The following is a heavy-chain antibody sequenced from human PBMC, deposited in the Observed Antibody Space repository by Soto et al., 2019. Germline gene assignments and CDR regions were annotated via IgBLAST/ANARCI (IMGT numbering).Heavy chain of an antibody. CDR1: GGSISTSNW. CDR3: ARGWDSSFDD. Sequence: QVHLQESGPGLVKPSGTLSLTCTISGGSISTSNWWTWVRQPPGKGLEWIGEVFHTGSSNCNPSLRSRVTMSVDTSKNQFSLHLTSVTAADTAFYFCARGWDSSFDDWGQGTLVTVSS. CDR2: VFHTGSS. D-gene: IGHD1-26*01. V-gene: IGHV4-4*02. J-gene: IGHJ4*02.